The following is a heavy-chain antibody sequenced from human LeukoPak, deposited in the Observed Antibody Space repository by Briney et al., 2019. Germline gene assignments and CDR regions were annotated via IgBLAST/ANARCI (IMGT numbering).Heavy chain of an antibody. CDR1: GGSFSGYY. CDR2: INHSGST. V-gene: IGHV4-34*01. Sequence: PSETLSLTCAVYGGSFSGYYWSWIRQPPGKGLEWIGEINHSGSTNYNPSLKSRVTISVDTSKNQFSLRLNSVTAADTAVYYCARFSQYYDSPTHYLDYWGQGILVTVSS. D-gene: IGHD2/OR15-2a*01. CDR3: ARFSQYYDSPTHYLDY. J-gene: IGHJ4*02.